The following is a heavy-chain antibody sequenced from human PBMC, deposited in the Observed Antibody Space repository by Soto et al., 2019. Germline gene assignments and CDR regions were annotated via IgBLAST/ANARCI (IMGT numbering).Heavy chain of an antibody. Sequence: EVQLLESGGGLVQPGGSLRLSCAASGFTFSSYAMSWVRQAPGKGLEWVSAISGSGGSTYYADSVKGRFTISRDNSKNTLYLQMNSLRAEDTAVYYCARGPYSSGWSFDYWGQGTLVTVSS. CDR2: ISGSGGST. CDR1: GFTFSSYA. J-gene: IGHJ4*02. D-gene: IGHD6-19*01. CDR3: ARGPYSSGWSFDY. V-gene: IGHV3-23*01.